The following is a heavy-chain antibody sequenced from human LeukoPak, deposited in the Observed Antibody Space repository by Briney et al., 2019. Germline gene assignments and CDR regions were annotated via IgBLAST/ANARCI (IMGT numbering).Heavy chain of an antibody. CDR1: GFTFSSYA. CDR2: ISDSGGST. CDR3: AKVQGYSSDL. Sequence: GGSLRLSCAASGFTFSSYAMSWVRQAPGKGLEWVSAISDSGGSTYYADSVKDRFTISRDNSKNTLYLQMNSLRAEDTAVYYCAKVQGYSSDLWGRGTLVTVSS. D-gene: IGHD5-18*01. V-gene: IGHV3-23*01. J-gene: IGHJ2*01.